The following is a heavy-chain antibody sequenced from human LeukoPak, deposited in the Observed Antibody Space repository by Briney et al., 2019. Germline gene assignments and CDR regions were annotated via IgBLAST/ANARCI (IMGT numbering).Heavy chain of an antibody. J-gene: IGHJ4*02. V-gene: IGHV3-33*07. CDR2: IWYDGSNK. D-gene: IGHD4-17*01. CDR1: GFTFGKYW. Sequence: GGSLRLSCVASGFTFGKYWMSWVRQAPGKGLEWVAVIWYDGSNKYYADSVKGRFTISRDNSKNTLYLQMNSLRAEDTAVYYCARDSGYGDYAFDYWGQGTLVTVSS. CDR3: ARDSGYGDYAFDY.